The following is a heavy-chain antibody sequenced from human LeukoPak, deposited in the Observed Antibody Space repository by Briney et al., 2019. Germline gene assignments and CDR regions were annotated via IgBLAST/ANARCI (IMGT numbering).Heavy chain of an antibody. D-gene: IGHD3-3*01. CDR3: ARDFGGLRFLEWLSQPPDY. V-gene: IGHV3-11*01. Sequence: GGSLRLSCAASGFTFSDYYMSWIRQAPGKGLEWVSYISNSGSNIYYADSVKGRFTISRDNAKNSLYLQMNSLRAEDTALYYCARDFGGLRFLEWLSQPPDYWGQGTLVTVSS. CDR2: ISNSGSNI. J-gene: IGHJ4*02. CDR1: GFTFSDYY.